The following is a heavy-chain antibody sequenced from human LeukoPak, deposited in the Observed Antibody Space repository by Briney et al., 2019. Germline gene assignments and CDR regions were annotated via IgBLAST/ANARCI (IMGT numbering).Heavy chain of an antibody. D-gene: IGHD3-3*01. CDR3: ARVGPEIRFLEWLYYFDY. CDR2: INPNSGGT. Sequence: ASVKVSCKASGYTFPGYYMHWVRQAPGQGLEWMGWINPNSGGTNYAQKFQGRVTMTRDTSISTAYMELSRLRSDDTAVYYCARVGPEIRFLEWLYYFDYWGQGTLVTVSS. V-gene: IGHV1-2*02. J-gene: IGHJ4*02. CDR1: GYTFPGYY.